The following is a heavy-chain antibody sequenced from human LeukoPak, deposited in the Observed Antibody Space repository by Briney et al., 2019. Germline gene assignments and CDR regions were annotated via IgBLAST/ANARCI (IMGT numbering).Heavy chain of an antibody. CDR1: GGSISSSGYY. J-gene: IGHJ5*02. V-gene: IGHV4-39*07. CDR2: IYYSGST. CDR3: ASGPNIAAAGTRFDP. D-gene: IGHD6-13*01. Sequence: SETLSLTCTVSGGSISSSGYYWGWIRQPPGKGLEWIGSIYYSGSTYYNPSLKSRVTISVDTSKNQFSLKLSSVTAADTAVYYCASGPNIAAAGTRFDPWDQGTLVTVSS.